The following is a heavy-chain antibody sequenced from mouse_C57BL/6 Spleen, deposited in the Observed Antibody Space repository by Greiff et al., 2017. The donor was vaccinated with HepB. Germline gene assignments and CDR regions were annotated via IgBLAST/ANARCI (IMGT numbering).Heavy chain of an antibody. Sequence: VQLQESGAELARPGASVKLSCKASGYTFTSYGISWVKQRTGQGLEWIGEIYPRSGNTYYNEKFKGKATLTADKSSSTAYMELRSLTSEDSAVYFCARREGGSRWCFDVWGTGTTVTVSS. V-gene: IGHV1-81*01. CDR3: ARREGGSRWCFDV. J-gene: IGHJ1*03. D-gene: IGHD1-1*01. CDR1: GYTFTSYG. CDR2: IYPRSGNT.